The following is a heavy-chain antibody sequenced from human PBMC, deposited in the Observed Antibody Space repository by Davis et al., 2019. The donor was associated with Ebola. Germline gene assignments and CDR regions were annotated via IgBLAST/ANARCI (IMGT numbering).Heavy chain of an antibody. CDR2: INPNSGGT. D-gene: IGHD6-13*01. J-gene: IGHJ4*02. CDR3: AREDSSSWTNYIDY. V-gene: IGHV1-2*02. CDR1: GYTFTGYY. Sequence: ASVKVSCKASGYTFTGYYMHWVRQAPGQGLEWMGWINPNSGGTNYAQKLQGRVTMTTDTSTSTAYMELRSLRSDDTAVYYCAREDSSSWTNYIDYWGQGTLVTVSS.